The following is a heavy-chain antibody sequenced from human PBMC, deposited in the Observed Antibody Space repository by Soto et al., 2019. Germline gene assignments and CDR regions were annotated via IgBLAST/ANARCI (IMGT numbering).Heavy chain of an antibody. Sequence: SETLSLTCAVYCGSFSGYYWSWIRQPPGKGLEWIGEINHSGSTNYNPSLKSRVTISVDTSKNQFSLKLSSVTAADTAVYYCARGVRDYIWGSYRYSPSGFDYWGQGTLVTVSS. J-gene: IGHJ4*02. CDR3: ARGVRDYIWGSYRYSPSGFDY. D-gene: IGHD3-16*02. CDR1: CGSFSGYY. V-gene: IGHV4-34*01. CDR2: INHSGST.